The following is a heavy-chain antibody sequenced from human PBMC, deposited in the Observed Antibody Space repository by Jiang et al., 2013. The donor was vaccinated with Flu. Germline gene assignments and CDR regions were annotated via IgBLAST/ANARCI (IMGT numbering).Heavy chain of an antibody. CDR2: INPNTGNP. V-gene: IGHV7-4-1*02. CDR1: GYSFTTYS. CDR3: ARRSPTDY. D-gene: IGHD4-17*01. Sequence: VQSGSELKKPGASVKISCKTSGYSFTTYSINWVRQAPGRGLEWMGWINPNTGNPIYAQGFTGRFVFSLDTSVSTAYLQINNLEAEDTAVYYCARRSPTDYWGQGTLVTVSS. J-gene: IGHJ1*01.